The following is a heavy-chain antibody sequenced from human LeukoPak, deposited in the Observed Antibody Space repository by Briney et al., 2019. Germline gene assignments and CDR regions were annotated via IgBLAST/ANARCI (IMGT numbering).Heavy chain of an antibody. CDR1: GGSFSGYY. V-gene: IGHV4-34*01. CDR3: ASTPGRQQLDKYYYYYYMDV. Sequence: SETLSLTCAVYGGSFSGYYWSWIRQPPGKGLEWIGEVNDSGSTNYNPSLKSRVTTSVDTSKNQFSLKLSSVTAADTAVYYCASTPGRQQLDKYYYYYYMDVWGKGTTVTVSS. J-gene: IGHJ6*03. CDR2: VNDSGST. D-gene: IGHD6-13*01.